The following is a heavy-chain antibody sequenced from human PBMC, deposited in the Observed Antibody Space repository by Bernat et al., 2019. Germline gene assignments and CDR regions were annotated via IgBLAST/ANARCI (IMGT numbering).Heavy chain of an antibody. V-gene: IGHV1-18*01. CDR2: ISAYNGNT. CDR3: ARGRYCGGDCYYSDWFDP. D-gene: IGHD2-21*01. CDR1: GYTFTSYG. J-gene: IGHJ5*02. Sequence: QVQLVQSGVEVKKPGASVKVSCKASGYTFTSYGISWVRQAPGQGLEWMGWISAYNGNTYYAQKLQGRVTMTTDTSTSTAYMELRSLRSDDTAVYYCARGRYCGGDCYYSDWFDPWGQGTLVAVSS.